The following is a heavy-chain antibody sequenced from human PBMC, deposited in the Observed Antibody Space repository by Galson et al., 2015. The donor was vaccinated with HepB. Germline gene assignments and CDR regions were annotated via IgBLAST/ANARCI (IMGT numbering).Heavy chain of an antibody. Sequence: SLRLSCAASGFTFSNYVMHWVRQAPGKGLEWVAVIWDDGRSKYYADSVKGRFTISRDNSENTLFLQMNSLRAEDTAVYYCARDYLDDYGGYQVNYGMDVWGQGTTVTVSS. D-gene: IGHD4-17*01. CDR2: IWDDGRSK. CDR1: GFTFSNYV. V-gene: IGHV3-33*08. J-gene: IGHJ6*02. CDR3: ARDYLDDYGGYQVNYGMDV.